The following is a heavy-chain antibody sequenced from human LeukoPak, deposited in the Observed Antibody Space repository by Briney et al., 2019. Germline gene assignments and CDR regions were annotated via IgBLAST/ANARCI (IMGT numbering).Heavy chain of an antibody. CDR2: IYYSGST. CDR3: ARAVRDRGVILPWFDP. Sequence: SETLSLTCTVSGGSFSSSYWSWIRQLPGKGLEWIGYIYYSGSTNYNPSLKSRVTISVDTSKNQFSLKLSSVIAADTAVYYCARAVRDRGVILPWFDPWGQGTLVTVSS. V-gene: IGHV4-59*01. CDR1: GGSFSSSY. D-gene: IGHD3-10*01. J-gene: IGHJ5*02.